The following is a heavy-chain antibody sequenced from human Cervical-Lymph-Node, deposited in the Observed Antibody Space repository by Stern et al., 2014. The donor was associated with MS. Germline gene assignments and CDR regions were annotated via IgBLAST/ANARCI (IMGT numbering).Heavy chain of an antibody. CDR2: IIPIFDTP. CDR1: GGTFSTFS. CDR3: VLPSTVTTAAFDV. Sequence: VQLVESGAEVKKPGSSVKVSCKASGGTFSTFSINWVRQVPGQSLEWMGGIIPIFDTPNFAQKFQGRVTITADSSTSTVYMALNSLRFDDTAVYYCVLPSTVTTAAFDVWGRGTMVTVSS. D-gene: IGHD4-11*01. V-gene: IGHV1-69*06. J-gene: IGHJ3*01.